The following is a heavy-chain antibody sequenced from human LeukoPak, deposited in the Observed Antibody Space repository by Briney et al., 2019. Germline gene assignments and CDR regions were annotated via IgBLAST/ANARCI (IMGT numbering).Heavy chain of an antibody. CDR2: ISPSGDIT. V-gene: IGHV3-23*01. CDR3: AKQETWIQLWTLFDY. CDR1: GFTFSNHG. Sequence: PGGSLRLSCAASGFTFSNHGMNWVRQAPGKGLEWVSGISPSGDITYYADSVKGRFTISRDNSKNTLYLEVISLTAEDTAVYYCAKQETWIQLWTLFDYWGQGTLVTVSS. J-gene: IGHJ4*02. D-gene: IGHD5-18*01.